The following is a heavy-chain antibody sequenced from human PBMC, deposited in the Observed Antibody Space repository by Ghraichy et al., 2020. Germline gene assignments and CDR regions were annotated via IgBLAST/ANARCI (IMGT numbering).Heavy chain of an antibody. CDR3: AREYSGDPIAAAGTRFDY. J-gene: IGHJ4*02. CDR2: IKQDGSEK. Sequence: GGSLRLSCAASGFTFSSYWMSWVRQAPGKGLEWVANIKQDGSEKYYVDSVKGRFTISRDNAKNSLYLQMNSLRAEDTAVYYCAREYSGDPIAAAGTRFDYWGQGTLVTVSS. CDR1: GFTFSSYW. V-gene: IGHV3-7*03. D-gene: IGHD6-13*01.